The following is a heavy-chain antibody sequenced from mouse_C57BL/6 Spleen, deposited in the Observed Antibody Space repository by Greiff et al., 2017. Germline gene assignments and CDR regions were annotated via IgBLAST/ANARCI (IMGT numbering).Heavy chain of an antibody. J-gene: IGHJ2*01. D-gene: IGHD1-1*02. CDR2: IRLKSDNYAT. CDR1: GFTFSNYW. CDR3: TDGGYFDY. Sequence: EVKLMESGGGLVQPGGSMKLSCVASGFTFSNYWMNWVRQSPEKGLEWVAQIRLKSDNYATHYAESVKGRFTISRDDSKSSVYLQMNNLRAEDTGIYYCTDGGYFDYWGQGTTLTVSS. V-gene: IGHV6-3*01.